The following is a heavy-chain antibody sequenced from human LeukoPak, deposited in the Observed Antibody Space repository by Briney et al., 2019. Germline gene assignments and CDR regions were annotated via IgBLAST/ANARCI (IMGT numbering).Heavy chain of an antibody. V-gene: IGHV1-18*01. CDR3: ARGGRIAVSVHYYFDY. J-gene: IGHJ4*02. CDR2: ISPYNGDT. Sequence: GASVKVSCKASGYTFTSYGISWVRQAPGQGLEWMGWISPYNGDTNYAQNLQGRVTMTTDRSTSTAYMELRSLSSDDTAVYYCARGGRIAVSVHYYFDYWGQGTRVTVSS. D-gene: IGHD6-19*01. CDR1: GYTFTSYG.